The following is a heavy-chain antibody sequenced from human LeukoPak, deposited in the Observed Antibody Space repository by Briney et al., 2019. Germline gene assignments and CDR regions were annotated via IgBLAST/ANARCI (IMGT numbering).Heavy chain of an antibody. CDR2: IYYSGST. V-gene: IGHV4-39*07. CDR1: GGSFSSYY. Sequence: SETLSLTCAVYGGSFSSYYWGWIRQPPGKGLEWIGSIYYSGSTYYNPSLKSRVTMSVDTSKNQFSLKLSSVTAADTAVYYCASLTQDYYDSSGYYYFDYWGQGTLVTVSS. J-gene: IGHJ4*02. CDR3: ASLTQDYYDSSGYYYFDY. D-gene: IGHD3-22*01.